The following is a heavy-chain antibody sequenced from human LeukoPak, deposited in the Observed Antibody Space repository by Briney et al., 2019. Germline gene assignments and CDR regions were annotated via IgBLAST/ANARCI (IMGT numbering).Heavy chain of an antibody. J-gene: IGHJ6*03. CDR2: IFYSGST. D-gene: IGHD3-10*01. V-gene: IGHV4-59*01. Sequence: PSETLSLTCAVYGESFSDFYWSWIRQPPGKGLEWIGYIFYSGSTNYNPSLKSRVTISVDTSKNQFSLKVRSVTAADTAVYYCARATYHSGAGSYIYYYMNVWGKGTTVIVSS. CDR1: GESFSDFY. CDR3: ARATYHSGAGSYIYYYMNV.